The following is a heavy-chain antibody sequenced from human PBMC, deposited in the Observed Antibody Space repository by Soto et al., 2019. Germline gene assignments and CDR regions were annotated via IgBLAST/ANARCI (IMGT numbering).Heavy chain of an antibody. CDR1: GYTLTELS. Sequence: ASVKVSCKVSGYTLTELSMHWVRQAPGKGLEWMGGFDPEDGETIYAQKFQGRVTMTEDTSTDTAYMELSSLRSEDTAVYYCATKLSPTDSSGWYYFDSWGHRTLVTVSS. V-gene: IGHV1-24*01. D-gene: IGHD6-19*01. CDR2: FDPEDGET. J-gene: IGHJ4*01. CDR3: ATKLSPTDSSGWYYFDS.